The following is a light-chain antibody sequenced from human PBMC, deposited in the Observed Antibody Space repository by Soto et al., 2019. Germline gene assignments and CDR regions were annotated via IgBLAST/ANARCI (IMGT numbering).Light chain of an antibody. Sequence: EIVITQTPATLSVSPGERATLSCRASQSVSSILAWYQQKPGQAPRLIIYGASTRATGIPARFSGSGSGTEFTLTISSLQSEDFAVYYCLQYNNWPLTFGGGTKVEIK. CDR1: QSVSSI. V-gene: IGKV3-15*01. CDR2: GAS. CDR3: LQYNNWPLT. J-gene: IGKJ4*01.